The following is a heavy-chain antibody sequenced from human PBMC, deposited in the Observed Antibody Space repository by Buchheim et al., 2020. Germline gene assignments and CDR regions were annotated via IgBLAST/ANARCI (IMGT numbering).Heavy chain of an antibody. V-gene: IGHV2-70*04. CDR3: ARSQGYSSSSLLFGAFDI. Sequence: QVTLKESGPALVKPTQTLTLTCTFSGFSLSTSGMRVSWIRQPPGKALEWLARIDWDVDKFYSTSLKTRLTISKDTSKNQVVLTMTNMDPVDTATYYCARSQGYSSSSLLFGAFDIWGQGT. J-gene: IGHJ3*02. D-gene: IGHD6-6*01. CDR2: IDWDVDK. CDR1: GFSLSTSGMR.